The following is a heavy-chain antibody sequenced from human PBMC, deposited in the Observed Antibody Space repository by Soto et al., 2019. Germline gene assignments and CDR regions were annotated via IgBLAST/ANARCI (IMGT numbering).Heavy chain of an antibody. CDR1: GYTFARYG. CDR3: ASDLHVRRFAP. CDR2: ISAYNGNT. V-gene: IGHV1-18*01. D-gene: IGHD2-8*01. Sequence: GASVKVSCKASGYTFARYGISWVRQASGQGLEWMGWISAYNGNTNYAQKLQGRVTMTTDTSTSTAYMELRSLRSDDTAVYYCASDLHVRRFAPWGQGTLVTVSS. J-gene: IGHJ5*02.